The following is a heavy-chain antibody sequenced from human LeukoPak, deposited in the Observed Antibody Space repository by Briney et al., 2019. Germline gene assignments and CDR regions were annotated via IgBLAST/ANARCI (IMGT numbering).Heavy chain of an antibody. J-gene: IGHJ6*02. V-gene: IGHV3-66*01. Sequence: GSLRLSCAASGFTFSSYAMSWVRQAPGKGLEWVSVIYSGGSTYYADSVKGRFTISRDNSKNTLYLQMNSLRAEDTAVYYCARDSSPQGYYYYGMDVWGQGTTVTVSS. CDR3: ARDSSPQGYYYYGMDV. CDR2: IYSGGST. CDR1: GFTFSSYA.